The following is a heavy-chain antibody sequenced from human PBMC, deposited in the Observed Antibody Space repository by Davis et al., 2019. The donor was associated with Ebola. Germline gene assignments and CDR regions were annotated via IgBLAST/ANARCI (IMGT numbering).Heavy chain of an antibody. CDR2: IIPIFGTA. D-gene: IGHD4-17*01. CDR1: GDTFRSYA. J-gene: IGHJ4*02. CDR3: ARVRPDYGDPPFDY. Sequence: SVKVSCKASGDTFRSYAISWVRQAPGQGLEWMGGIIPIFGTANYAQKFQGRVTITADESTSTAYMELSSLRSEDTAVYYCARVRPDYGDPPFDYWGQGTLVTVSS. V-gene: IGHV1-69*13.